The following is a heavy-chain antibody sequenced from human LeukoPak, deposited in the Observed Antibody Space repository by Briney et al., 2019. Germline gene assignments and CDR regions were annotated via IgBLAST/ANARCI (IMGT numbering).Heavy chain of an antibody. D-gene: IGHD3-22*01. Sequence: PGGSLRLSCPASGFTFSSHWMHWVRQAPGKGLVWVSRINSDGSSTSYADSVKGRFTISRDNAKNTLYLQMNSLRAEDTAVYYCARDHYYDSSGYYLYYWGQGTLVTVSS. J-gene: IGHJ4*02. V-gene: IGHV3-74*01. CDR2: INSDGSST. CDR3: ARDHYYDSSGYYLYY. CDR1: GFTFSSHW.